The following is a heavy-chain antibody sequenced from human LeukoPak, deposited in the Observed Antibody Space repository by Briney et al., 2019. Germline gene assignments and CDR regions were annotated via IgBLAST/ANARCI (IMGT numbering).Heavy chain of an antibody. V-gene: IGHV4-4*07. CDR3: AKGVASLEH. D-gene: IGHD3-10*01. CDR1: GGSISSYF. J-gene: IGHJ4*02. Sequence: SETLSLTCTVSGGSISSYFWTWIRQPAGKGLEWIGRVYSSGSTNYNPSLKSRVTMSVDTSKSQFSLTMNFVTAADTAMYYCAKGVASLEHWGQGTLVTVSS. CDR2: VYSSGST.